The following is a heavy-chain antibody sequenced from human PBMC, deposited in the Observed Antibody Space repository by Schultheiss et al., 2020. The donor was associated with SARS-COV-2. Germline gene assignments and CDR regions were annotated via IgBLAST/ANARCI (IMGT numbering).Heavy chain of an antibody. CDR2: ISYDGSNK. Sequence: GGSLRLSCAASGFTFSSYAMHWVRQAPGKGLEWVAVISYDGSNKYYADSVKGRFTISRDNSKNTLYLQMNSLRAEDTAVYYCARAVDYWGQGTLVTVSS. V-gene: IGHV3-30-3*01. CDR3: ARAVDY. J-gene: IGHJ4*02. CDR1: GFTFSSYA.